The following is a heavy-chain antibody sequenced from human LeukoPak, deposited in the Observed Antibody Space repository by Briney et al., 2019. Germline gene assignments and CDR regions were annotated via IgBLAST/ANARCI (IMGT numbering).Heavy chain of an antibody. CDR3: ARRVVRFLEWLPRGYFDY. Sequence: PSETLSLTCAVYGGSFSGYYWSWIRQPPRKGLEWIGEINHSGSTNYNPSLKSRVTISVDTSKNQFSLKLSSVTAADTAVYYCARRVVRFLEWLPRGYFDYWGQGTLVTVSS. J-gene: IGHJ4*02. CDR2: INHSGST. D-gene: IGHD3-3*01. CDR1: GGSFSGYY. V-gene: IGHV4-34*01.